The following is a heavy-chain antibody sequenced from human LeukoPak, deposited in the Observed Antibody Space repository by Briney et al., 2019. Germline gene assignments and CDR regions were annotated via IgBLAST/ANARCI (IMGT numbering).Heavy chain of an antibody. D-gene: IGHD3-3*01. CDR2: ISAYNGNT. CDR3: ARVDDFWSGYYPNWFDP. CDR1: GYTFTSYG. J-gene: IGHJ5*02. V-gene: IGHV1-18*01. Sequence: ASVKVSCKASGYTFTSYGISWVRQAPGQGLEWMGWISAYNGNTNYAQKLQGRVTMTTDTSTSTAYMELRSLRSDDTAVYYCARVDDFWSGYYPNWFDPWGQGTLVTVSS.